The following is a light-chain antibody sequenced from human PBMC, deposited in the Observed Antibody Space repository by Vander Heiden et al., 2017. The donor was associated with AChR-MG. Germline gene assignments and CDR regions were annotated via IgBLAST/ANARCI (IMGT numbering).Light chain of an antibody. CDR2: GKN. Sequence: SSELTQDPAVSVALGQTVSITCQGDSLRNYYATWYLQKPGQAPVIVMSGKNRRPSGIPGRFSGSSSGNTASLTIAGARAEDEADYYCSSQYKSGNHLTFGGGTKLTVL. J-gene: IGLJ2*01. V-gene: IGLV3-19*01. CDR3: SSQYKSGNHLT. CDR1: SLRNYY.